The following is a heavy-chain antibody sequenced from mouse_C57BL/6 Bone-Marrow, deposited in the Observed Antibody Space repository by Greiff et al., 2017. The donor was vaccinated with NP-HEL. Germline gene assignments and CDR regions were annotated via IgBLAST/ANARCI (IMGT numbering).Heavy chain of an antibody. CDR1: GFTFSDYG. V-gene: IGHV5-17*01. Sequence: EVQGVESGGGLVKPGGSLKLSCAASGFTFSDYGMHWVRQAPEQGLEWVAYISSGSGTTYYADTVKGRFTISRDNAKNTLFLQMTSLRSEDMDMYYCAGRYGGLCYYAMDYWGQGTAVTVSS. D-gene: IGHD1-1*02. CDR2: ISSGSGTT. J-gene: IGHJ4*01. CDR3: AGRYGGLCYYAMDY.